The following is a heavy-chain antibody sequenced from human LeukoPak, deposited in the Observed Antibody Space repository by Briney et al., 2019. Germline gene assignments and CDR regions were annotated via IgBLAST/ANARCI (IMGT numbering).Heavy chain of an antibody. D-gene: IGHD5-24*01. CDR2: IKPDGGEQ. Sequence: PGGVLRLSCVASGFTFSNYWMNWVRQAPGKGLEWVANIKPDGGEQYYVDSVKGRFTISRDNADNSLYLQLSSLRAEDTAVYYCAREQRTFDYWGQGILVTVYS. J-gene: IGHJ4*02. V-gene: IGHV3-7*03. CDR3: AREQRTFDY. CDR1: GFTFSNYW.